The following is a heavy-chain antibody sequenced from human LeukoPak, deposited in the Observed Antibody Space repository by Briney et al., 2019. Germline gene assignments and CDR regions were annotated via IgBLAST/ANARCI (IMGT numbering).Heavy chain of an antibody. D-gene: IGHD2-2*01. CDR1: GYTFTNYW. Sequence: GESLKISCKGSGYTFTNYWIGWVRQMPGKGLEYMGIIYPRGSDTRYSPSFEGQVTISADKSISTAHLQWSSLKASDTAMYFCARKFCSSTTCYVAFDMWGQGTMVTVSS. CDR2: IYPRGSDT. CDR3: ARKFCSSTTCYVAFDM. J-gene: IGHJ3*02. V-gene: IGHV5-51*01.